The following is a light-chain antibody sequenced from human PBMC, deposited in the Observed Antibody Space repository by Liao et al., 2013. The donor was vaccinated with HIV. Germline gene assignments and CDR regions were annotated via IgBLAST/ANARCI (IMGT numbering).Light chain of an antibody. J-gene: IGLJ3*02. CDR1: KLGDKY. V-gene: IGLV3-1*01. CDR2: QDT. CDR3: QAWDSTTWV. Sequence: SYELTQPPSVSVSPGQTASITCSGDKLGDKYACWYHQKPGQSPVLVIYQDTKRPSGIPERFSGSNSGNTATLTISGTQALDEADYYCQAWDSTTWVIGGGTKLTVL.